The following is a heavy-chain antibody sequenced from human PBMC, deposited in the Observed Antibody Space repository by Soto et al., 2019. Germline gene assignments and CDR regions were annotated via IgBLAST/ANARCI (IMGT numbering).Heavy chain of an antibody. CDR3: ARDGEGSPEQLVPTPRNKNSYYYYGMDV. D-gene: IGHD6-6*01. J-gene: IGHJ6*02. V-gene: IGHV4-4*02. CDR2: IYHSGST. CDR1: GGSISSSNW. Sequence: SETLSLTCAVSGGSISSSNWWSWVRQPPGKGLEWIGEIYHSGSTNYNPSLKSRVTISVDKSKNQFSLKLSSVTAADTAVYYCARDGEGSPEQLVPTPRNKNSYYYYGMDVWGQGTTVTVSS.